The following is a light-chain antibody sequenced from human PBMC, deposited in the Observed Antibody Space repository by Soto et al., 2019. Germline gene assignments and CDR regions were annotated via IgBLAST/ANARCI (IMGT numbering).Light chain of an antibody. Sequence: DIQVTQSPSSLSASVGDTVTITWRTSQSISSYLSWYQQKPGKAPKLLIYAAYTLQSGVPSRFSGSGSGTEFTLTISCLQSEDFATYYCQQYYSFPWTFGQGTKVDIK. CDR1: QSISSY. J-gene: IGKJ1*01. CDR3: QQYYSFPWT. CDR2: AAY. V-gene: IGKV1-39*01.